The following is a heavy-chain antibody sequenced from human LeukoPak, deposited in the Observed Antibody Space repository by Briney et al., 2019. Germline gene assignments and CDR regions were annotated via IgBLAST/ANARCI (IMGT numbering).Heavy chain of an antibody. D-gene: IGHD2-15*01. J-gene: IGHJ4*02. Sequence: GGSLRLSCAASGFTFSTYWMTWVRQAPGKGQEWVANIKHDGSEKYYVDSVKGRFTISRDNAKNSLYLQMNSLRAEDTAVYFCARTVLVGYCSGGSCYSGIYWGQGTLVTVSS. CDR3: ARTVLVGYCSGGSCYSGIY. V-gene: IGHV3-7*05. CDR1: GFTFSTYW. CDR2: IKHDGSEK.